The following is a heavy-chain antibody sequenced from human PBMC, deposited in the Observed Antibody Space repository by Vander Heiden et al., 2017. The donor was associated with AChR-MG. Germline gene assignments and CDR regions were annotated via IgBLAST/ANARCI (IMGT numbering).Heavy chain of an antibody. V-gene: IGHV1-18*01. CDR2: ISAYNGNT. Sequence: QVQLVQSGAEVKKPGASVQVSCKASGYTFTSYGISWVRQAPGQGLEWMGWISAYNGNTNYAQKLQGRVTMTTDTSTSTAYMELRSLRSDDTAVYYCARGDVVVPAAILNYYYGMDVWGQGTTVTVSS. D-gene: IGHD2-2*02. CDR3: ARGDVVVPAAILNYYYGMDV. J-gene: IGHJ6*02. CDR1: GYTFTSYG.